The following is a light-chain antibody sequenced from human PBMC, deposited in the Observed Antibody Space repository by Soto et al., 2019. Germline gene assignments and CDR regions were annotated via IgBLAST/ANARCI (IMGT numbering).Light chain of an antibody. CDR2: DTS. V-gene: IGLV7-46*01. CDR3: LLSYSGARPYVV. Sequence: QAVVTQEPSLTVSLGGTVTLTCGSSTGAVTSGHYPYWFQQKPGQAPRTLIYDTSNKHSWTPARFSGSLLGGKAALTLSGAQPEDEAEYYCLLSYSGARPYVVFGGGTKVTVL. J-gene: IGLJ2*01. CDR1: TGAVTSGHY.